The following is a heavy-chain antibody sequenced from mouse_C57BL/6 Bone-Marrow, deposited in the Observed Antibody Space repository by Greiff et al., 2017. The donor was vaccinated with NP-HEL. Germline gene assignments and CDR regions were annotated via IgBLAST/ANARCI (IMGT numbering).Heavy chain of an antibody. CDR3: ARIYYGNYDWYFDV. CDR2: IDPSDSYT. Sequence: QVQLQQPGAELVMPGASVKLSCKASGYTFTSYWMHWVKQRPGQGLEWIGEIDPSDSYTTYNQKFKGKSTLTVDKSSSTAYMQLSSLTSEDSAVYYCARIYYGNYDWYFDVWGTGTTVTVSS. CDR1: GYTFTSYW. D-gene: IGHD2-1*01. V-gene: IGHV1-69*01. J-gene: IGHJ1*03.